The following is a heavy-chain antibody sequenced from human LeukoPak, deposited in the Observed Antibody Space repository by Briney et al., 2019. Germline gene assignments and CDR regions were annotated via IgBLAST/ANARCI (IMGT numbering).Heavy chain of an antibody. CDR2: MNPNSGNT. J-gene: IGHJ4*02. CDR3: ARGPYFSGSYNS. D-gene: IGHD3-10*01. CDR1: GYTVTSYD. V-gene: IGHV1-8*01. Sequence: ASVKVSCKASGYTVTSYDINWVRQATGQGLEWMGWMNPNSGNTGYSQKFQGRVTMTRNTSISTAYMELSSLRSEDTAVYYCARGPYFSGSYNSWGQGTLVTVSS.